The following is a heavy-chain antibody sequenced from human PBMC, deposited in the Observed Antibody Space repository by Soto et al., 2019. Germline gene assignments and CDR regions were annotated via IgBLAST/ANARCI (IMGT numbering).Heavy chain of an antibody. CDR1: GVTISGDW. Sequence: EVQLVESGGDLVQPGGSLRLSCAASGVTISGDWMHWVRQAPGKGLGWVSRINGDGSRTNYADSVSGRFTISRDNARNTVHLQMNSLSVEDTAVYYCARACCREQNWFDPWGQGTLVTVSS. CDR2: INGDGSRT. J-gene: IGHJ5*02. V-gene: IGHV3-74*01. D-gene: IGHD2-15*01. CDR3: ARACCREQNWFDP.